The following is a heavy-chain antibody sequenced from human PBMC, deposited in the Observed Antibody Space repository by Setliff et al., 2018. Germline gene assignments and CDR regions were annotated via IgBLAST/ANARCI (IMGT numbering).Heavy chain of an antibody. CDR1: GDSISSRRNY. Sequence: PSETLSLTCTVSGDSISSRRNYWGWFRQPAGKELEWIGQIYTSWGTNYNPSLKSRVTMSLDTSKNQFSLSLTSVTAEDTAVYYCARMSGFQYIDVWDKGTTVTVSS. CDR2: IYTSWGT. D-gene: IGHD3-3*01. J-gene: IGHJ6*03. CDR3: ARMSGFQYIDV. V-gene: IGHV4-61*09.